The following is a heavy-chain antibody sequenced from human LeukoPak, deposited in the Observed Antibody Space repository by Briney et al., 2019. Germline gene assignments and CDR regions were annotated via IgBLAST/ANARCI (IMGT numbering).Heavy chain of an antibody. J-gene: IGHJ5*02. CDR3: ARDMTTNWFDP. V-gene: IGHV4-39*07. Sequence: SETLSLTCTVSGGSIRSSYYYWGWIRQPPGKGLEWIGSIYYSGSTYYNPSLKSRVTISVDTSKNQFSLKLSSVTAADTAVYYCARDMTTNWFDPWGQGTLVTVSS. D-gene: IGHD1-14*01. CDR2: IYYSGST. CDR1: GGSIRSSYYY.